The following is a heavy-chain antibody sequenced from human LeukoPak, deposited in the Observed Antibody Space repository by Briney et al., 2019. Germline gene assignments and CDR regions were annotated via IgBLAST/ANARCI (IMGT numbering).Heavy chain of an antibody. Sequence: GSLRLSCAGPGWMHWVRQAPGKGLVWVSGINDLGTATYYADSVKGRFTISRDNAKNTVSLQMNSLSAEDTAIYYCAGVFDFWGQGFLVTVSS. CDR1: GW. CDR3: AGVFDF. J-gene: IGHJ4*02. V-gene: IGHV3-74*01. D-gene: IGHD2-8*01. CDR2: INDLGTAT.